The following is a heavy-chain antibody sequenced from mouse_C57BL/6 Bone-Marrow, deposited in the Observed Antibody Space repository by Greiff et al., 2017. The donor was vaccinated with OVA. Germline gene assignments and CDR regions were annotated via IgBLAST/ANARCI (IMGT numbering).Heavy chain of an antibody. V-gene: IGHV1-22*01. D-gene: IGHD2-3*01. CDR1: GYTFTDYN. CDR2: INPNNGGT. J-gene: IGHJ3*01. Sequence: VQLQQSGPELVKPGASVKMSCKASGYTFTDYNMHWVKQSHGKSLEWIGYINPNNGGTSYNQKFKGKATLTVNKSSSTAYMELRSLTSEYSAVYYCARGRWLLRTTLFAYWGQGTLVTVSA. CDR3: ARGRWLLRTTLFAY.